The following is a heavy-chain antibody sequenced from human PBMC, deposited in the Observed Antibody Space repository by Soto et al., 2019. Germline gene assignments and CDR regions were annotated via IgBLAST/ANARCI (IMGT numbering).Heavy chain of an antibody. V-gene: IGHV1-18*01. CDR3: ASIVGATKSGWFDS. J-gene: IGHJ5*01. D-gene: IGHD1-26*01. CDR1: GYTFTSYG. CDR2: ISAYNGNT. Sequence: ASVKVSCKASGYTFTSYGISWVRQAPGQGLEWMGWISAYNGNTDYAQKLQGRVTMTTDTSTSTAYMELRSLRSDDTAVYYCASIVGATKSGWFDSWGQGTLVTVSS.